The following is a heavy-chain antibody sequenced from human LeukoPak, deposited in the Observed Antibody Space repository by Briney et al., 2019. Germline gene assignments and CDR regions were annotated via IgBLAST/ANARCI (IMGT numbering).Heavy chain of an antibody. Sequence: SETLSLTCAVSGGSISSGGYSWSWIRQPPGKSLEWIGYIYHSGSTYYNPSLKSRVTISVDRSKNQFSLKLSSVTAADTAVYYCARAGGPDSSGPALNYWGQGTLVTVSS. J-gene: IGHJ4*02. CDR3: ARAGGPDSSGPALNY. CDR1: GGSISSGGYS. V-gene: IGHV4-30-2*01. D-gene: IGHD3-22*01. CDR2: IYHSGST.